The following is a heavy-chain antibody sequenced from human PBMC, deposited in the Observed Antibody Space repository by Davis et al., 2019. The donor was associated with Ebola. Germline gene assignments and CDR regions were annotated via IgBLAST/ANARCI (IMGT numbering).Heavy chain of an antibody. CDR3: ARDRLLGYCISTSCYRDYGMDV. Sequence: GESLKISCAASGFTFSSYAMHWVRQAPGKGLEWVAVISYDGSNKYYADSVKGRFTISRDNSKNTLYLQMNSLRAEDTAVYYCARDRLLGYCISTSCYRDYGMDVWGQGTTVTVSS. D-gene: IGHD2-2*01. CDR2: ISYDGSNK. J-gene: IGHJ6*02. CDR1: GFTFSSYA. V-gene: IGHV3-30*04.